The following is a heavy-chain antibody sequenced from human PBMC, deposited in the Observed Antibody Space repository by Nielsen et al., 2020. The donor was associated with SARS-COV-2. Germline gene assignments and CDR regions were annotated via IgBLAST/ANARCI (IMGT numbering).Heavy chain of an antibody. Sequence: GESLKISCAASGFTFSSYGMHWVRQAPGKGLEWVAVIWYDGSNKYYADSVKGRFTISRDNSKNTLYLQMNSLRAEDTAVYYCARDIVVVVAATLNYYYYCMDVWGQGTTVTVSS. CDR3: ARDIVVVVAATLNYYYYCMDV. J-gene: IGHJ6*02. D-gene: IGHD2-15*01. V-gene: IGHV3-33*01. CDR2: IWYDGSNK. CDR1: GFTFSSYG.